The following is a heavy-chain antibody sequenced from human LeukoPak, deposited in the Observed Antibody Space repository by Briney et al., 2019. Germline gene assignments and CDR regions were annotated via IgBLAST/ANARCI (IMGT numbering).Heavy chain of an antibody. V-gene: IGHV3-9*01. D-gene: IGHD3-22*01. CDR2: ISWNSGSI. CDR3: AKDYYYDSSGFDY. J-gene: IGHJ4*02. Sequence: PGRSLRLSCAASGFTFDDYAMHWVRQAPGKGLEWVSGISWNSGSIGYADSVKGRFTISRGNAKNSLYLQMNSLRAEDTALYYCAKDYYYDSSGFDYWGQGTLVTVSS. CDR1: GFTFDDYA.